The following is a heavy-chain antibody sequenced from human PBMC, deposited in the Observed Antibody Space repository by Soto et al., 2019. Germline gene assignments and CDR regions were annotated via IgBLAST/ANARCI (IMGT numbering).Heavy chain of an antibody. V-gene: IGHV3-72*01. CDR1: GFSFSDHF. CDR2: CRNKANSYST. Sequence: EVQLVESGGGLVQPGGSLRLSCAASGFSFSDHFMDWVRQAPGKGLQWVGRCRNKANSYSTEYAASVKGRFTVSRDDSKISLYLQTKSRKTEDTAVYYCARDKLGGGFDYWGQGTLVTGSS. J-gene: IGHJ4*02. D-gene: IGHD1-26*01. CDR3: ARDKLGGGFDY.